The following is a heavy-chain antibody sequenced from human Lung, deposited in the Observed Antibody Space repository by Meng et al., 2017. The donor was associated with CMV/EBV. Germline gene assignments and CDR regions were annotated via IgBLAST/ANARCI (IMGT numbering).Heavy chain of an antibody. J-gene: IGHJ4*02. CDR2: IDGSGRTT. CDR1: GFTFSSYA. CDR3: EKVVDWFYFDN. Sequence: SCAASGFTFSSYAMTWVGQDPGKELEWVSSIDGSGRTTKYADTVEGRFTISRDNSKNTLHLQVSSLRAEDTAVYYCEKVVDWFYFDNWGQGTLVTVSS. V-gene: IGHV3-23*01. D-gene: IGHD2-15*01.